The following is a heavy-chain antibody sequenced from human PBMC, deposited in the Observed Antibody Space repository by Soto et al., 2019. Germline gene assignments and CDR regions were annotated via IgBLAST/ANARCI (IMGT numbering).Heavy chain of an antibody. CDR3: ATWTLVRGMSDY. CDR2: FDPEDGET. Sequence: ASVKVSCNVSGYTLTELSMHWVRQAPGKGLEWMGSFDPEDGETIYAQKFQGRVSMTEDTSTDTAYMELSSLKSEDTAMYYCATWTLVRGMSDYWGQGTLVTVSS. D-gene: IGHD3-10*01. J-gene: IGHJ4*02. V-gene: IGHV1-24*01. CDR1: GYTLTELS.